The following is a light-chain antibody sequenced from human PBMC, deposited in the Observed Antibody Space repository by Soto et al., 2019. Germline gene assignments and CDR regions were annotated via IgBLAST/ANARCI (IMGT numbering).Light chain of an antibody. Sequence: QSALTQPASVSGSPGQSITISCTGTSSDVGAYNYVSWYQQHPGKAPKLMIYDVNNRPSGVSNRFSGSKSGNTASLTISGLQAEDEADYYCSSYTSSSTLVFGGGTEVTVL. CDR3: SSYTSSSTLV. J-gene: IGLJ2*01. CDR1: SSDVGAYNY. CDR2: DVN. V-gene: IGLV2-14*01.